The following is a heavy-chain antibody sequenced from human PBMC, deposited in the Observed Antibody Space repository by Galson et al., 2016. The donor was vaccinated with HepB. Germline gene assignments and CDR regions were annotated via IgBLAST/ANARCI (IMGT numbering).Heavy chain of an antibody. D-gene: IGHD5-12*01. CDR2: ISYDGSNK. CDR1: GFTFSTSG. V-gene: IGHV3-30*03. Sequence: SLRLSCAASGFTFSTSGIHWVRQAPGKGLEWVAVISYDGSNKFYADSVKGRFTISRDNSKNTLYLQMNSLRAEDTALYYCARDRLGGRPTYYYYYDMDVWGQGTTVTVSS. CDR3: ARDRLGGRPTYYYYYDMDV. J-gene: IGHJ6*02.